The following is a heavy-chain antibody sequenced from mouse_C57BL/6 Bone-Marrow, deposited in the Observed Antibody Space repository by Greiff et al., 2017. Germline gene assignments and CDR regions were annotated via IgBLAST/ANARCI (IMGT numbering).Heavy chain of an antibody. V-gene: IGHV1-80*01. CDR2: IYPGDGDT. CDR1: GYAFSSYW. CDR3: ARYYYGSSSLDY. Sequence: QVQLKQSGAELVKPGASVKISCKASGYAFSSYWMNWVKQRPGKGLEWIGQIYPGDGDTNYNGKFKGKATLTADKSSSTAYMQLSSLTSEDSAVYFCARYYYGSSSLDYWGQGTTLTVSS. J-gene: IGHJ2*01. D-gene: IGHD1-1*01.